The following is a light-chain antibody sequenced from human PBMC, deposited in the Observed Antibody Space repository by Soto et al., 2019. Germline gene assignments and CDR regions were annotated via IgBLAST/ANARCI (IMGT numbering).Light chain of an antibody. V-gene: IGKV3-15*01. CDR2: DAS. Sequence: EIVLPQSPAILSVSPGESSTLSCRASQSISRSLAWYQQKPGQAPRLLISDASTRATGIPARFSGSGSGTEFTLTINSLQSEDSAVYYCQQHNQWPITVGKGTRLEI. CDR1: QSISRS. CDR3: QQHNQWPIT. J-gene: IGKJ5*01.